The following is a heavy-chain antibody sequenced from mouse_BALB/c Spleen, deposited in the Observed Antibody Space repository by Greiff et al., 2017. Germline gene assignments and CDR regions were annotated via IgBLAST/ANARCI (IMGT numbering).Heavy chain of an antibody. CDR1: GFTFSSYG. V-gene: IGHV5-6*01. J-gene: IGHJ4*01. D-gene: IGHD3-2*01. CDR3: ARHDSSGYENYAMDY. Sequence: EVMLVESGGDLVKPGGSLKLSCAASGFTFSSYGMSWVRQTPDKRLEWVATISSGGSYTYYPDSVKGRFTISRDNAKNTLYLQMSSLKSEDTAMYYCARHDSSGYENYAMDYWGQGTSVTVSS. CDR2: ISSGGSYT.